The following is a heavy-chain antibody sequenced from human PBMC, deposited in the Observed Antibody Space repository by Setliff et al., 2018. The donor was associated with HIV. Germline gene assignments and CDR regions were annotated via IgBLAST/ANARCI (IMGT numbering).Heavy chain of an antibody. CDR1: GYTFTSYG. Sequence: GASVKVSCKASGYTFTSYGNSWVRQAPGQGLEWMGWISAYNGNTNYAQKPQGRVTMTTDTSTSTAYMELRSLRSDDTAVYYCAREQGDYYGSGSYDYWGQGTLVTVS. V-gene: IGHV1-18*01. J-gene: IGHJ4*02. CDR2: ISAYNGNT. CDR3: AREQGDYYGSGSYDY. D-gene: IGHD3-10*01.